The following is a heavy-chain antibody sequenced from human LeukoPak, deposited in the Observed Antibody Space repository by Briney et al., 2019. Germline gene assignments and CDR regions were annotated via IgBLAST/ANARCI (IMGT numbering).Heavy chain of an antibody. D-gene: IGHD3-10*01. CDR2: IIPIFGRA. J-gene: IGHJ4*02. Sequence: ASVKVSCKASGGTFSSYAISWVRQAPGQRLEWMGGIIPIFGRANYAQKFQGRVTITADESTSTAYIELSSLRSEDTAVYYCARYPYYYGSGSYYLDYWGQGPLVTVSS. V-gene: IGHV1-69*01. CDR3: ARYPYYYGSGSYYLDY. CDR1: GGTFSSYA.